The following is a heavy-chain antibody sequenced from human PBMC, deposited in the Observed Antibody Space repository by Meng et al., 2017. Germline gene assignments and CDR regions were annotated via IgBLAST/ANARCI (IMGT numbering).Heavy chain of an antibody. CDR1: GYSFTSYW. D-gene: IGHD2-21*02. CDR2: IYPGDSDT. Sequence: GESLKISCKGSGYSFTSYWIGWVRQMPGKGLEWMGIIYPGDSDTRYSPSFQGQVTTSADKSISTAYLQWSSLKASDTAMYYCARTAYCGGDCYDAFDIWGQGTMVTVSS. V-gene: IGHV5-51*01. J-gene: IGHJ3*02. CDR3: ARTAYCGGDCYDAFDI.